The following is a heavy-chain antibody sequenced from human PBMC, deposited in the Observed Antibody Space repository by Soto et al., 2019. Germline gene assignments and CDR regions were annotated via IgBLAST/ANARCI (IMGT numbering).Heavy chain of an antibody. CDR3: ARDREVDPYYYYGLDV. CDR2: IYYSGST. V-gene: IGHV4-31*03. D-gene: IGHD3-10*01. CDR1: GGSISSGGYY. Sequence: QVQLPESGPGLVKPSQTMSLTCTVSGGSISSGGYYWSWIRQHPGKGLERIGYIYYSGSTYYNPSLKSRVTISVATSKNQFSLKLSSVTAADTAVYYCARDREVDPYYYYGLDVWGQGTTVTVSS. J-gene: IGHJ6*01.